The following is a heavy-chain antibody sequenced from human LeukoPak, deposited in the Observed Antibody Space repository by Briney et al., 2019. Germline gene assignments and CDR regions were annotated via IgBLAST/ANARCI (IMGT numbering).Heavy chain of an antibody. D-gene: IGHD4-23*01. CDR3: ARDDYGGKLIDY. J-gene: IGHJ4*02. CDR2: ISDDGRNK. Sequence: GGSLRLSCAASGFTFSSYAMHWVRKAPGKGLEWVAVISDDGRNKYYADSVKGRFTISRDNSKNTLYLQMNSLRAEDTAVYYCARDDYGGKLIDYWGQGTLVTVFS. V-gene: IGHV3-30*04. CDR1: GFTFSSYA.